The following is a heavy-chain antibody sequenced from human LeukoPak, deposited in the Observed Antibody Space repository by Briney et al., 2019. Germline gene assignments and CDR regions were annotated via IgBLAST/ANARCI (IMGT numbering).Heavy chain of an antibody. CDR3: ARVGSDSSGWRRFDY. V-gene: IGHV1-2*02. D-gene: IGHD6-19*01. Sequence: ASVKVSCKASGYTFTGYYMHWGRQAPGQGLEWMGWINPNSGGTNSAQKFQGRVTMTRDTSISTAYMELSRLRSDDTAVYYCARVGSDSSGWRRFDYWGQGTLVTVSS. CDR2: INPNSGGT. J-gene: IGHJ4*02. CDR1: GYTFTGYY.